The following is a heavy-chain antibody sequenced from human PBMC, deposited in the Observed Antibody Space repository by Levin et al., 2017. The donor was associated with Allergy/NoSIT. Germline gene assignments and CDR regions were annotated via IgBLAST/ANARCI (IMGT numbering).Heavy chain of an antibody. CDR2: INPNSGGT. J-gene: IGHJ3*02. CDR1: GYTFTGYY. D-gene: IGHD2-21*02. V-gene: IGHV1-2*02. Sequence: ASVKVSCKASGYTFTGYYMHWVRQAPGQGLEWMGWINPNSGGTNYAQKFQGRVTMTRDTSISTAYMELSRLRSDDTAVYYCARATYCGGDCYEDFGLDDAFDIWGQGTMVTVSS. CDR3: ARATYCGGDCYEDFGLDDAFDI.